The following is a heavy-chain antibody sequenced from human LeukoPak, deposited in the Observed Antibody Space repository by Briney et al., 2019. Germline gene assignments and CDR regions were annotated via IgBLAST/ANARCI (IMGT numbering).Heavy chain of an antibody. V-gene: IGHV3-30*02. J-gene: IGHJ4*02. CDR3: ARDPSGSSSWVRFDY. D-gene: IGHD6-13*01. CDR1: GFTFSSYA. CDR2: IRYDGSNT. Sequence: GGSLRLSCAASGFTFSSYAMSWVRQAPGKGLEWVTFIRYDGSNTYSADSVKGRFTISRDNSKNTLYLQMNSLGVEDTAVYYCARDPSGSSSWVRFDYWGQGTLVTVSS.